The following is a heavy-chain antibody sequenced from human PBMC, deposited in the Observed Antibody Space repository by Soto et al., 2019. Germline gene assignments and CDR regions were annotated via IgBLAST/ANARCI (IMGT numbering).Heavy chain of an antibody. J-gene: IGHJ5*02. D-gene: IGHD3-9*01. CDR2: IYYSGST. CDR3: ASTYDICKFDP. V-gene: IGHV4-39*01. CDR1: GGSISSSSYY. Sequence: QLQLQESGPGLVKPSETLSLTCTVSGGSISSSSYYWGWIRQPPGKGLEWIGSIYYSGSTYYNPSLKSRVTISVDTSKNQFSLKLSSVTAADTAVYYCASTYDICKFDPWGQGTLVTVSS.